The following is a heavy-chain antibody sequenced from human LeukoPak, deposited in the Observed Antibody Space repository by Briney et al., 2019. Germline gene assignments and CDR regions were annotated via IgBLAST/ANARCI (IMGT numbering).Heavy chain of an antibody. CDR1: GGSFSGYY. CDR3: ARGYSSSWYPNYYFDY. CDR2: INHSGST. Sequence: PSETLSLTCAVYGGSFSGYYWSWIRQPPGKGLEWIGEINHSGSTNYNPSLKSRVTISVDTSKNQFSLKLSSVTAADTAVYYCARGYSSSWYPNYYFDYWGQGTLVTVSP. D-gene: IGHD6-13*01. V-gene: IGHV4-34*01. J-gene: IGHJ4*02.